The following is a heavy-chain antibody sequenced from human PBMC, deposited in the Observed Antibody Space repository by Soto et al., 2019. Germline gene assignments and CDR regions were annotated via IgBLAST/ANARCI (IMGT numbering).Heavy chain of an antibody. J-gene: IGHJ3*02. V-gene: IGHV3-48*02. CDR3: ERDLTGDDAFDI. CDR1: GFTFSSYS. CDR2: ISSSSSNI. Sequence: GGSLRLSCAASGFTFSSYSMNWVRQAPGKGLEWVSYISSSSSNIYYADSVKGRFTISRDNSKNSLYLQMNSLRDEDTAVYYCERDLTGDDAFDIWGQGTMVTVSS. D-gene: IGHD7-27*01.